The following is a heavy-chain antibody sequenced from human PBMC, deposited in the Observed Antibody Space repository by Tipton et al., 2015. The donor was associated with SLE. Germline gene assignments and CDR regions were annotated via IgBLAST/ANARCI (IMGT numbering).Heavy chain of an antibody. CDR1: GGSITTTNSY. D-gene: IGHD4-17*01. V-gene: IGHV4-39*01. Sequence: TLSLTCTVSGGSITTTNSYWGWIRQPPGRGLEWIGHFYNSGSSFYSPSLKSRVTISADTSKNQFSLKLTSVAASDTAIYYCARGIRFFDLWGQGTLVTVSS. J-gene: IGHJ4*02. CDR3: ARGIRFFDL. CDR2: FYNSGSS.